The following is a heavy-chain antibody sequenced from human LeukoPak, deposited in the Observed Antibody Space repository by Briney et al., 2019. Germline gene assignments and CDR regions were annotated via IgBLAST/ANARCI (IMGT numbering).Heavy chain of an antibody. CDR2: IYYSGST. CDR1: GGCISSGGYY. CDR3: ARQWTTVTSDYFDY. V-gene: IGHV4-31*03. J-gene: IGHJ4*02. D-gene: IGHD4-17*01. Sequence: SQTLCLTCTVSGGCISSGGYYCSWIRQHPGKGLEWIGYIYYSGSTYYNPSLKSRVAISVDTSKNQFSLKLSSVTAADTAVYYCARQWTTVTSDYFDYWGQGTLVTVSS.